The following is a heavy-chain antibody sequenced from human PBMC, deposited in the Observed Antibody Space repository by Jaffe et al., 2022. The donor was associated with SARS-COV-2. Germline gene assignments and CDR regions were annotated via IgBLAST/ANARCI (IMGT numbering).Heavy chain of an antibody. CDR2: INHSGST. V-gene: IGHV4-34*01. CDR1: GGSFSGYY. Sequence: QVQLQQWGAGLLKPSETLSLTCAVYGGSFSGYYWSWIRQPPGKGLEWIGEINHSGSTNYNPSLKSRVTISVDTSKNQFSLKLSSVTAADTAVYYCARVPPTVTTGQADYWGQGTLVTVSS. J-gene: IGHJ4*02. D-gene: IGHD4-17*01. CDR3: ARVPPTVTTGQADY.